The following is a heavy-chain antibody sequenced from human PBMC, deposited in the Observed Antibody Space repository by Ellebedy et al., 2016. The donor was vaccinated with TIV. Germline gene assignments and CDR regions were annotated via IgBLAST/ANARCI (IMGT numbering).Heavy chain of an antibody. D-gene: IGHD3-10*01. J-gene: IGHJ4*02. CDR1: GFTFRNYW. CDR3: ARTTMLRGVIISPIILFDY. Sequence: GESLKISXAAPGFTFRNYWMNWVRQAPGKGLEWVANIKQDGSEKKYVDSVKGRFTISRDNAKNSLYLQMNSLRAEDTAVYYCARTTMLRGVIISPIILFDYWGQGTLVTVSS. CDR2: IKQDGSEK. V-gene: IGHV3-7*01.